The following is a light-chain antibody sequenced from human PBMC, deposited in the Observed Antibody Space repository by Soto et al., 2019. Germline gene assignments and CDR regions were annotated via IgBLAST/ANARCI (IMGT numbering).Light chain of an antibody. V-gene: IGLV2-8*01. J-gene: IGLJ1*01. CDR1: SSDVGGYNY. Sequence: QSVLTQPASVSGSPGQSITISCTGTSSDVGGYNYVSWYQQHPGKAPKLMIYEVSKRPSGVPDRFSGSKSDNTASLTVSGLQVEDEADYYCSSYAGSNNLRVFGSGTKVTVL. CDR2: EVS. CDR3: SSYAGSNNLRV.